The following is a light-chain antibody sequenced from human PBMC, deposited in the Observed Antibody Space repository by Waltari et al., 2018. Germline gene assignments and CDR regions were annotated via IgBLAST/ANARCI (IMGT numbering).Light chain of an antibody. J-gene: IGLJ2*01. CDR1: SSDVGRYNL. Sequence: QSALTQPASVSGSPGQSITISCTGTSSDVGRYNLVSWYQQHPGKAPKPMIYEGSKRPSGVSNRFSGSKSGNTASLTISGLQAEDEADYYCCSYAGSSTYVVFGGGTKLTVL. CDR2: EGS. CDR3: CSYAGSSTYVV. V-gene: IGLV2-23*01.